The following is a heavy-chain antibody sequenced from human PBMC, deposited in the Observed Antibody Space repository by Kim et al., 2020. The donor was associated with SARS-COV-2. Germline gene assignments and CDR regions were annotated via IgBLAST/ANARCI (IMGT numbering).Heavy chain of an antibody. J-gene: IGHJ6*02. CDR3: AKDGDIVVVPAPYGMDV. D-gene: IGHD2-2*01. V-gene: IGHV3-23*01. Sequence: KGRFTISREHAKNTLELQMNGLRAEDTAVYYCAKDGDIVVVPAPYGMDVWGQGTTVTVSS.